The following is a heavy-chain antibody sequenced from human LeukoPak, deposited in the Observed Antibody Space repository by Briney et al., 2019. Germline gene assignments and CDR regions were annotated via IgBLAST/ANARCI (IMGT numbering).Heavy chain of an antibody. V-gene: IGHV3-23*01. CDR3: AKDLYTVPGACDK. CDR1: GFTFSTYA. D-gene: IGHD6-19*01. Sequence: PGGSLRLSCAASGFTFSTYAVSWVRQAPGKGLEWVSGISVKYNRTYYADSVEGRFTISRDISKNTLYLQMNSLNAEDTAVYYCAKDLYTVPGACDKRGQGTLVTVSS. CDR2: ISVKYNRT. J-gene: IGHJ4*02.